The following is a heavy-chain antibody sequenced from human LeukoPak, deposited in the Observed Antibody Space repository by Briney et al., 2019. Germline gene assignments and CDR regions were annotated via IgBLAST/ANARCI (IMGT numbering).Heavy chain of an antibody. V-gene: IGHV3-7*01. J-gene: IGHJ4*02. CDR1: GFTFSSYW. Sequence: PGGSLRLSCVASGFTFSSYWMSWVRQTPGKGLEWVANIKQDGSEKNYVDSVKGRFTISRDNAKNSLYLQMNSLRAEDTAVYYCAKGNKLWELSGDYWGQGTLVTVSS. CDR3: AKGNKLWELSGDY. D-gene: IGHD1-26*01. CDR2: IKQDGSEK.